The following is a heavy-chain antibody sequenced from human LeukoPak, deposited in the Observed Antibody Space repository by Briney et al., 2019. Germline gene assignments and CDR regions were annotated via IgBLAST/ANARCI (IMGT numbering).Heavy chain of an antibody. V-gene: IGHV3-43D*04. Sequence: INCDCSSTYYSVSGKGRFTISRENSKNSLYMQMNSLRAEDTAFYYCTKDLASGWYGYFDYWGQGRLVTVSS. D-gene: IGHD6-19*01. J-gene: IGHJ4*02. CDR2: INCDCSST. CDR3: TKDLASGWYGYFDY.